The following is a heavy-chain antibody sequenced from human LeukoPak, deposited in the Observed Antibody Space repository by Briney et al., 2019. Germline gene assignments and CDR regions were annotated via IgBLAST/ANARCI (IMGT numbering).Heavy chain of an antibody. CDR1: GFTFSSYA. Sequence: GGSLRLSCAASGFTFSSYAMSCVRQAPGKGLEWVSAISGSGGSTYYADSVKGRFTISRDNSKNTLYLQMNSLRAEDTAVYYCAMSTYYYGSGSYYNSYAFDIWGQGTMVTVSS. CDR2: ISGSGGST. J-gene: IGHJ3*02. V-gene: IGHV3-23*01. CDR3: AMSTYYYGSGSYYNSYAFDI. D-gene: IGHD3-10*01.